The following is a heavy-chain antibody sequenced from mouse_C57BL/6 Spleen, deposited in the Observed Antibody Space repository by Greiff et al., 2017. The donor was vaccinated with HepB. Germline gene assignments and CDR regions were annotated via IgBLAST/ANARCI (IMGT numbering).Heavy chain of an antibody. J-gene: IGHJ4*01. Sequence: VQLQQSGPGLVQPSQCLSISCTVSGFSFTSYGIHWVRQSPGKGLEWLGVIWSGGSTDYNAAFITRQSIRTDNSKSRVFFKRHSLQADDTAIYYCARPPNWDDAMDYWGQGTSVTVSS. CDR3: ARPPNWDDAMDY. V-gene: IGHV2-2*01. CDR1: GFSFTSYG. CDR2: IWSGGST. D-gene: IGHD4-1*01.